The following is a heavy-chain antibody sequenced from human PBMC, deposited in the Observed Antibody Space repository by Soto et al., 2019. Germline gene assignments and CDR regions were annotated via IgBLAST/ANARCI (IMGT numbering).Heavy chain of an antibody. D-gene: IGHD2-21*02. CDR1: GFAFRTYA. J-gene: IGHJ6*02. Sequence: GGSLRLSCAASGFAFRTYAMAWVRQAPGKGLEWVSGIWGSGDRTFYADSVRGRFTISRDNSRNTLYLQMYSLTAEDTALYYCAKTGPYCGGDCSRYFYGMDVWGQGTTVTVSS. V-gene: IGHV3-23*01. CDR3: AKTGPYCGGDCSRYFYGMDV. CDR2: IWGSGDRT.